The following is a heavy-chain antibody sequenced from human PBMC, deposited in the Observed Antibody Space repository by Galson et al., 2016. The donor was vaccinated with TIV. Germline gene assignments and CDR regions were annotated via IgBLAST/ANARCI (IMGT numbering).Heavy chain of an antibody. Sequence: SVKVSCKASGDTFNSYGIAWVRRAPGQGLEWMGRIIPMIGTPKYAQKFQGRVTITADKSTSTAYMELSSLRSEDTARYYCARVVLAYSNYDGYYHGMDVWGQGTTVTVSS. V-gene: IGHV1-69*04. CDR1: GDTFNSYG. CDR2: IIPMIGTP. D-gene: IGHD4-11*01. J-gene: IGHJ6*02. CDR3: ARVVLAYSNYDGYYHGMDV.